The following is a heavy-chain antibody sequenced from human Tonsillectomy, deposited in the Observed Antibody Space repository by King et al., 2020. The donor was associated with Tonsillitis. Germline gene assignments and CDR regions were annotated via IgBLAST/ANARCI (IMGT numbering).Heavy chain of an antibody. V-gene: IGHV3-23*04. D-gene: IGHD3-3*01. J-gene: IGHJ6*02. CDR2: ISGSGGST. CDR3: AKAPPASPLSYDFWSGSYYYYYGMDV. CDR1: GFTFSSYA. Sequence: VQLVESGGGLVQPGGSLRLSCAASGFTFSSYAMSWVRQAPGKGLEWVSAISGSGGSTYYADSVKGRFTISRDNSKNTLYLQMNSLRAEDTAVYYCAKAPPASPLSYDFWSGSYYYYYGMDVWGQGTTVTVSS.